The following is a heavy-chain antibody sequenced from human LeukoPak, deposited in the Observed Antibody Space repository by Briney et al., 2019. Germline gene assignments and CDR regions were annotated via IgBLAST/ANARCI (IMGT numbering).Heavy chain of an antibody. Sequence: ASVKVSCKASGYTFINDYMHWVRQAPGQGLEWMGWINPDSGFTNYAQKFQGRVIMTRDTSISTAYMELSRLRSDDTAVYYCARSYSSSSHYYDSSGYPDYWGQGTLVTVSS. CDR3: ARSYSSSSHYYDSSGYPDY. CDR2: INPDSGFT. D-gene: IGHD3-22*01. V-gene: IGHV1-2*02. J-gene: IGHJ4*02. CDR1: GYTFINDY.